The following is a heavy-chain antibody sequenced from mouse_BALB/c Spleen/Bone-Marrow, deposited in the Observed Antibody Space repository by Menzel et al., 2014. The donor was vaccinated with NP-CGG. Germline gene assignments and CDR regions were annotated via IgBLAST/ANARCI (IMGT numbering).Heavy chain of an antibody. CDR1: GYTFTSHW. J-gene: IGHJ4*01. Sequence: VQLQQSGAELVKPGASVKLSCKASGYTFTSHWMHWVKQRPGQGLEWIGEINPSNGRSNYNEKFKSKATLTVDKSSSPAYMQLSSLTSEDSAVYYCARRGNYGAMDYWGQGTSVTVSS. CDR3: ARRGNYGAMDY. D-gene: IGHD2-1*01. CDR2: INPSNGRS. V-gene: IGHV1S81*02.